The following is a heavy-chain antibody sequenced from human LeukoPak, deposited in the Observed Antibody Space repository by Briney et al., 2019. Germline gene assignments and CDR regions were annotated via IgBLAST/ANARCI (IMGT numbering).Heavy chain of an antibody. CDR3: AKVARYCSSTSCYQYYYYMDV. Sequence: GGSLRLSCAASGFTFSSYAMSWVRKAPGKGLEWVSAISGSGGSTYYADPVKGRFTISRDNSKNTLYLQMNSLRAEDTAVYYCAKVARYCSSTSCYQYYYYMDVWGKGTTVTVSS. J-gene: IGHJ6*03. V-gene: IGHV3-23*01. CDR2: ISGSGGST. D-gene: IGHD2-2*01. CDR1: GFTFSSYA.